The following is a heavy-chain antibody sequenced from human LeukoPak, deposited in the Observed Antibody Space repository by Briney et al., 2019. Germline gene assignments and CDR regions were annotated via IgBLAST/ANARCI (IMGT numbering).Heavy chain of an antibody. V-gene: IGHV1-18*01. CDR3: ARDWGQRGVGATLAN. CDR1: GYTFTSHG. CDR2: ISTYNGNT. D-gene: IGHD1-26*01. J-gene: IGHJ4*02. Sequence: ASVKVSCKASGYTFTSHGISWVRQAPGQGLEWMGWISTYNGNTNYAQKLQGRVSMTTDTSTSTAYMDLRSLRSDDTAVYYCARDWGQRGVGATLANWGQGTLVIVSS.